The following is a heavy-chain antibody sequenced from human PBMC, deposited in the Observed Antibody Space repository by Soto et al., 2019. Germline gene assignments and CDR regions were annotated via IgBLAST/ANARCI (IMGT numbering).Heavy chain of an antibody. CDR2: INPSGGST. Sequence: ASVKVACKASGYTFTSYYMHGVGQSPGQGLEWMGIINPSGGSTSYAQKFQGRVTMTRDTSTSTVYMELSSLRSEDTAVYYCARGLSRGYYYSAWFDPWGQGTLVTVSS. D-gene: IGHD3-22*01. CDR1: GYTFTSYY. V-gene: IGHV1-46*01. J-gene: IGHJ5*02. CDR3: ARGLSRGYYYSAWFDP.